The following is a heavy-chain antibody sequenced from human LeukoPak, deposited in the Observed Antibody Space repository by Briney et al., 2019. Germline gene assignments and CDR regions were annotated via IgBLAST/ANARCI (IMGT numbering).Heavy chain of an antibody. CDR3: ARDAPFWSGYRYYFDY. Sequence: PGGSLRLSCAASGFTFSSYSMNWVRQAPGKGLEWVSSISSSSSYIYYADPVKGRFTISRDNAKNSLYLQMNSLRAEDTAAYYCARDAPFWSGYRYYFDYWGQGTLVTVSS. V-gene: IGHV3-21*01. CDR2: ISSSSSYI. J-gene: IGHJ4*02. CDR1: GFTFSSYS. D-gene: IGHD3-3*01.